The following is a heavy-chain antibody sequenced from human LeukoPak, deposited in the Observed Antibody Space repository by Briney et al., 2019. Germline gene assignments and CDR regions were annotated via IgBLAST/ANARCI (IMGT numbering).Heavy chain of an antibody. J-gene: IGHJ6*02. V-gene: IGHV3-21*01. CDR2: ISSSSSFI. CDR3: ARPNYYDGSAFYYYFYGMDV. Sequence: GGSLRLSCAASGFTFSSHSMSWVRQATGRGLEWVSSISSSSSFIYYADSVKGRFTISRDNAKNSLYLQMNSLRADDSAVYYCARPNYYDGSAFYYYFYGMDVWGPGTTVTVSS. D-gene: IGHD3-22*01. CDR1: GFTFSSHS.